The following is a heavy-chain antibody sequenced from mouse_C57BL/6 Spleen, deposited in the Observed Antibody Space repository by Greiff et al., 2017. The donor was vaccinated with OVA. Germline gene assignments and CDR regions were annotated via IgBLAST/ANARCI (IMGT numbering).Heavy chain of an antibody. Sequence: EVQLVESGGGLVKPGGSLKLSCAASGFTFSDYGMHWVRQAPETGLEWVAYISSGSSTIYYADTVKGRFTISRDNAKNTRFLQMTSLRSEETAMYYCAREKNSNWGYVDYWGQGTTLTVSS. CDR2: ISSGSSTI. CDR3: AREKNSNWGYVDY. CDR1: GFTFSDYG. D-gene: IGHD2-5*01. V-gene: IGHV5-17*01. J-gene: IGHJ2*01.